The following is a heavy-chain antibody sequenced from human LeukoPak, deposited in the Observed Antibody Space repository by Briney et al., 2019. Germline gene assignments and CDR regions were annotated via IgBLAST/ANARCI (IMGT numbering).Heavy chain of an antibody. Sequence: SSPTLVKPTQTVTLTCTFSGFSLSTSGVGVAWIRQPPGKALEPLALIYWDDDRRYSPSLKSRLAITKDTSKNQVVLIMTNMDPVDTATYYCAHSRGGGNSPLFDSWGQGTLVTVSS. CDR1: GFSLSTSGVG. D-gene: IGHD1-1*01. CDR2: IYWDDDR. J-gene: IGHJ4*02. CDR3: AHSRGGGNSPLFDS. V-gene: IGHV2-5*02.